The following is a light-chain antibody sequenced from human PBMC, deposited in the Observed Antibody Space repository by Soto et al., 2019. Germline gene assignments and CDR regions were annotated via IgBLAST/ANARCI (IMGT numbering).Light chain of an antibody. Sequence: DIQMTQSPSSLSASVGDRVTIAFRASQSISSYLNWYQQKPGKAPKLLIYAASSLQSGVPSRFSSSGSGTDFTLTISSLQPEDFATYYCQQSYSSPQTFGQGNKVDI. CDR2: AAS. CDR3: QQSYSSPQT. J-gene: IGKJ1*01. CDR1: QSISSY. V-gene: IGKV1-39*01.